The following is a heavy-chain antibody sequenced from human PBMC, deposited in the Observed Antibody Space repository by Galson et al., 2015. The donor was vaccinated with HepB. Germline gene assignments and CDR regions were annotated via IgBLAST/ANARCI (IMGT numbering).Heavy chain of an antibody. Sequence: SLRLSCAASGFTFSSYAMHWVRQAPGKGLEWVAVISYDGSNKYYADSVKGRFTISRDNSKNTLYLQMNSLRAEDTAVYYCARGSLPEVLPSRALIDYWGQGTLVTVSS. CDR3: ARGSLPEVLPSRALIDY. J-gene: IGHJ4*02. D-gene: IGHD2-2*01. CDR1: GFTFSSYA. V-gene: IGHV3-30-3*01. CDR2: ISYDGSNK.